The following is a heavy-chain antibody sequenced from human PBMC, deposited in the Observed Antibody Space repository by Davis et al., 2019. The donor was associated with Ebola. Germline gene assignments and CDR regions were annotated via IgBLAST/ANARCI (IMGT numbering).Heavy chain of an antibody. Sequence: GESLKISCAASGFTFSSYTMTWVRQAPGKGLEWVSVITGSGGSTYYADSVKGRFTISRDNAKNSLYLQMNSLRAEDTAVYYCARDRDDSTPYYYYYMDVWGKGTTVTVSS. J-gene: IGHJ6*03. CDR3: ARDRDDSTPYYYYYMDV. V-gene: IGHV3-23*01. CDR2: ITGSGGST. CDR1: GFTFSSYT. D-gene: IGHD3-22*01.